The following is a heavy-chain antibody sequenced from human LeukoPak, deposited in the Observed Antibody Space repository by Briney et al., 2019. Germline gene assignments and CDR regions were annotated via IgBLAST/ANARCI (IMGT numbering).Heavy chain of an antibody. Sequence: ASVKVSCKASGYTLTEYYIHWVRQAPGQGLEWMGFIIPDSGGTTYQQNFQGRVTTTRDTSISTFYMELSSLRPDDTAVYYCSTEDKYCTGANCGVFWGQGTLVTVSS. CDR1: GYTLTEYY. CDR2: IIPDSGGT. J-gene: IGHJ4*02. D-gene: IGHD2-8*02. V-gene: IGHV1-2*02. CDR3: STEDKYCTGANCGVF.